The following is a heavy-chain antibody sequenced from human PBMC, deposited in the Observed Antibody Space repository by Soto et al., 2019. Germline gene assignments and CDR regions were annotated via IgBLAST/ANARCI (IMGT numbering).Heavy chain of an antibody. Sequence: QVQLQQWGAGLLKPSETLSLTCAVYGGSFSGYYWSWIRQPPGKGLEWIGEINHSGSTNYNPSLKSRVTISVDTSKSQFSLKLSSVTAADTAVYYCASRYYDYIWGSYRTGDYWGQGTLVTVSS. CDR1: GGSFSGYY. CDR3: ASRYYDYIWGSYRTGDY. CDR2: INHSGST. V-gene: IGHV4-34*01. J-gene: IGHJ4*02. D-gene: IGHD3-16*01.